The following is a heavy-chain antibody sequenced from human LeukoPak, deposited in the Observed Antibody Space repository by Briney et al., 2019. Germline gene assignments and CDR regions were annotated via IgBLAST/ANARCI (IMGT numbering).Heavy chain of an antibody. J-gene: IGHJ4*02. V-gene: IGHV3-74*01. CDR1: GFTFSSYW. CDR3: VRDVDI. D-gene: IGHD5-24*01. CDR2: INSDGSST. Sequence: GGSLRLSCAASGFTFSSYWMHWVRQAPGKGLVWVSRINSDGSSTSYADSVKGRFTISRDNAKNSVYLQMNGLTVEDTAVYYCVRDVDIWGQGTLVTVSS.